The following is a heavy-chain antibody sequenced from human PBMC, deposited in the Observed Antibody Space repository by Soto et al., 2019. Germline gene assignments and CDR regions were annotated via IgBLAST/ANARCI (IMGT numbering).Heavy chain of an antibody. V-gene: IGHV3-9*01. J-gene: IGHJ3*02. CDR3: AKNWNDAFDI. D-gene: IGHD1-1*01. CDR1: GFTFDDYA. Sequence: SLKISCAASGFTFDDYAMHWVRQAPGKGLEWVSGISWNSGSIGYADSVKGRFTISRDNAKNSLYLQMNSLRAEDTALYYCAKNWNDAFDIWGQGTMVTVSS. CDR2: ISWNSGSI.